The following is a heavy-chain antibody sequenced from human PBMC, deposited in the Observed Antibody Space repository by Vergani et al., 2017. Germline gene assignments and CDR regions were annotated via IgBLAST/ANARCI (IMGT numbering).Heavy chain of an antibody. CDR2: IYPGDSDT. CDR3: ARGPIVLMVYAGKIYYMDV. Sequence: EVPLVQSGAAVKKPGESLKISCTCSGYSFTSYWIGWVRQMPGKGLEWMGIIYPGDSDTRYSPSFQGQVTISADKSISTAYLQWSSLKASDTAVYYCARGPIVLMVYAGKIYYMDVWGKGTTVTVSS. V-gene: IGHV5-51*01. D-gene: IGHD2-8*01. J-gene: IGHJ6*03. CDR1: GYSFTSYW.